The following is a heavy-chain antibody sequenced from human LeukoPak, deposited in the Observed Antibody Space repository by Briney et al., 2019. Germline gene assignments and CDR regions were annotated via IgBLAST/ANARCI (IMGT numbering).Heavy chain of an antibody. CDR1: GGTFSSYA. CDR3: ARGSGVAEEPDAFDI. D-gene: IGHD1-14*01. Sequence: ASVKVSCKASGGTFSSYAISWVRQAPGQGLEWMGIINPSGGSTSYAQKFQGRVTMTRDTSTSTVYMELSSLRSEDTAVYYCARGSGVAEEPDAFDIWGQGTMVTVSS. V-gene: IGHV1-46*01. CDR2: INPSGGST. J-gene: IGHJ3*02.